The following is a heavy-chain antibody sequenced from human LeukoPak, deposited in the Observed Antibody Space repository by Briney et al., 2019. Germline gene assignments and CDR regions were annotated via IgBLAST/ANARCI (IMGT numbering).Heavy chain of an antibody. CDR1: GGSISSSSYY. Sequence: SQTLSLTRTVSGGSISSSSYYWGWIRQPPGKGLGWIGRIYYSGSTYYTPSLKSRVTISVDTSKNQFSLKLSSVTAADTAVYYCARGRIVVVPAAMYAFDIWGQGIMVTVSS. V-gene: IGHV4-39*07. CDR2: IYYSGST. CDR3: ARGRIVVVPAAMYAFDI. J-gene: IGHJ3*02. D-gene: IGHD2-2*01.